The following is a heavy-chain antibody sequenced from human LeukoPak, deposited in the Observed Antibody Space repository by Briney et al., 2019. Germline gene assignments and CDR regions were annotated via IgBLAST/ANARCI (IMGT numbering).Heavy chain of an antibody. V-gene: IGHV4-38-2*01. CDR3: ARHPPYGSRNWGSYYFDY. CDR1: GYSISSGYY. Sequence: TSETLSLTCAVSGYSISSGYYWGWIRQPPGKGLEWIGSIYHSGSTYYNPSLKRRVTISVDTSKNQFSLKLSSVTAADTAVYYCARHPPYGSRNWGSYYFDYWGQGTLVTVSS. D-gene: IGHD3-10*01. J-gene: IGHJ4*02. CDR2: IYHSGST.